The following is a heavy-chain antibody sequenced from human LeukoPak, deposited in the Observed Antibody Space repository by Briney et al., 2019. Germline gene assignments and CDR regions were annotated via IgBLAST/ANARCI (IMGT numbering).Heavy chain of an antibody. V-gene: IGHV4-34*01. D-gene: IGHD3-10*01. CDR2: INQSGIT. Sequence: PSETLSLTCAVYGGSFSGFYWTWIRQPPGKGLEWIGEINQSGITNYSPSLKCRMVISVDTSKKQFSLKLNSVTAADTAVYYCARGGTFGEPFSRSWGQGTLVTVSS. CDR3: ARGGTFGEPFSRS. J-gene: IGHJ4*02. CDR1: GGSFSGFY.